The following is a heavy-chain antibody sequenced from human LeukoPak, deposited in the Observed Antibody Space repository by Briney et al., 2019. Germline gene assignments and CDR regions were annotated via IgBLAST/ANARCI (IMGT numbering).Heavy chain of an antibody. J-gene: IGHJ5*02. CDR1: GGSISNY. Sequence: SETLSLTCTVSGGSISNYWSWIRQPAGKGLEWIGRIYSSGSTNYNPSLKSRVTMSVDTSTNQLSLKLSSVTAADTAVYYCARLSVLLEGFDPWGQGILVTVSS. CDR2: IYSSGST. CDR3: ARLSVLLEGFDP. D-gene: IGHD3-10*01. V-gene: IGHV4-4*07.